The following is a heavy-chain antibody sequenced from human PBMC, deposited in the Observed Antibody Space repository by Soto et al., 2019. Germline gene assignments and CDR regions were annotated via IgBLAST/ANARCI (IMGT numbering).Heavy chain of an antibody. V-gene: IGHV3-23*01. D-gene: IGHD3-22*01. CDR3: AKDATMIVVPFSDY. J-gene: IGHJ4*02. CDR2: ISGSGGST. CDR1: GFTFSSYA. Sequence: AGGSLRLSCAASGFTFSSYAMSWVRQAPGKGLEWVSAISGSGGSTYYADSVKGRFTISRDNSKNTLYLQMNSLRAEDTAVYYCAKDATMIVVPFSDYWGQGTLVTVS.